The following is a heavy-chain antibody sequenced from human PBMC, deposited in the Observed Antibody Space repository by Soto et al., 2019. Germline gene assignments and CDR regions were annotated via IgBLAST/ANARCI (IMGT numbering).Heavy chain of an antibody. CDR2: ISPYNGNT. J-gene: IGHJ4*02. Sequence: VELVQSGAEVTRPGTSVTFSCRSSGYTFTYYGVTWVRQAPGQGLEWMGWISPYNGNTRIAQKVQDRVTLTTDASTKTAYMELRSLRSDDTAIYYCASHGGYTYGFSDYWGQGTQLTVSS. CDR3: ASHGGYTYGFSDY. CDR1: GYTFTYYG. V-gene: IGHV1-18*01. D-gene: IGHD5-18*01.